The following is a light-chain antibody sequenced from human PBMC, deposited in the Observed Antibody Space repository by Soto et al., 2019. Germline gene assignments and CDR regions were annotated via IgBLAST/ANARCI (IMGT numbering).Light chain of an antibody. J-gene: IGLJ2*01. Sequence: QLVLTQSPSASASLGASVKLTCTLSSGHSSYAIAWHQQQPEKGPRYLMKLNSDGSHSKGDGIPDRFSGSSFGAERYLTISSLQSEDEADYYCQTWGTGNVVFGGGTQLTVL. CDR2: LNSDGSH. V-gene: IGLV4-69*01. CDR3: QTWGTGNVV. CDR1: SGHSSYA.